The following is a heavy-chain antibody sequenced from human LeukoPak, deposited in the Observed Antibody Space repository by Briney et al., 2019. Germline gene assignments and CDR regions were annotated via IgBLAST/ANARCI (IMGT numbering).Heavy chain of an antibody. D-gene: IGHD4-17*01. CDR1: GLTLRNFD. CDR2: ISSSSSNI. CDR3: ARVDGDYAFDY. V-gene: IGHV3-21*05. J-gene: IGHJ4*02. Sequence: GGSLRLSCAGSGLTLRNFDYNWVRQAPGKGLEGVSYISSSSSNIYYADSVKGRFTISRDNAKNSLYLQMNSLRAEDTAVYYCARVDGDYAFDYWGQGTLVTVSS.